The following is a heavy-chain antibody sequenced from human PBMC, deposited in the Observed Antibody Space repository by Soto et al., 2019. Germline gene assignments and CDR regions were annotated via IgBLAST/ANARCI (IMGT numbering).Heavy chain of an antibody. Sequence: VQLLESGGGLVQPGGSLRLSCAASGFTFSSYAMSWVRQAPGKGLEWVSTISGTGSTYYADSVKGRFTISRDNSTNTLYLQMNSLRAEDTAVYYCASFRRDSSGWAYFDYWGQGTLVTVSS. CDR3: ASFRRDSSGWAYFDY. CDR2: ISGTGST. V-gene: IGHV3-23*01. CDR1: GFTFSSYA. J-gene: IGHJ4*02. D-gene: IGHD6-19*01.